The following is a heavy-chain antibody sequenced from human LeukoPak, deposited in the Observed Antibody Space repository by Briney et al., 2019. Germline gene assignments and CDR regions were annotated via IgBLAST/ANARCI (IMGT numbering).Heavy chain of an antibody. Sequence: TGGSLRLSCVASGFTFSSYWMSWVRQAPGKGLEWVANIKQDGSEAYYVDSVKGRFIISRDNAKNSSYLEMNSLRVDDTAAYYCARDKQVRATLLDFWGQGTLVTVSS. D-gene: IGHD1-26*01. CDR3: ARDKQVRATLLDF. CDR1: GFTFSSYW. J-gene: IGHJ4*02. CDR2: IKQDGSEA. V-gene: IGHV3-7*01.